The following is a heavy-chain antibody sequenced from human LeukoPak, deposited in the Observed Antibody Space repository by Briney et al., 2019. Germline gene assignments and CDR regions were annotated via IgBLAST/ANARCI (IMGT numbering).Heavy chain of an antibody. Sequence: SETLSLTCAVYGGSFSGYYWGWIRQPPGKGLEWIGEINHSGSTNYNPSLKSRVTISVDTSKNQFSLKLSSVTAADTAVYYCARGRGGSYYYYYYMDVWGKGTTVTVSS. CDR2: INHSGST. D-gene: IGHD1-26*01. CDR1: GGSFSGYY. J-gene: IGHJ6*03. CDR3: ARGRGGSYYYYYYMDV. V-gene: IGHV4-34*01.